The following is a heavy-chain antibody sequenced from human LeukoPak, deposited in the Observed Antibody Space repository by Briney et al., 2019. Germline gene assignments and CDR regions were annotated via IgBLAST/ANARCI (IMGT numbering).Heavy chain of an antibody. D-gene: IGHD1-1*01. CDR2: IRSKANSYAT. Sequence: GGSLRLSCTASGFTFSGSAMHWVRQASGKGLEWVGRIRSKANSYATVYAASVKGRFTISRDDSKNTAYLQMNNLKTEDTAVYYCTSGLSVRRSNNTPVDYWGQGTLVTVSS. CDR1: GFTFSGSA. V-gene: IGHV3-73*01. CDR3: TSGLSVRRSNNTPVDY. J-gene: IGHJ4*02.